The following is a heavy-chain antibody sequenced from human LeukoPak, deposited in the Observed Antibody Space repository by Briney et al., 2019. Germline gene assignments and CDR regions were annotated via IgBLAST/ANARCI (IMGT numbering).Heavy chain of an antibody. D-gene: IGHD4-17*01. V-gene: IGHV4-34*01. Sequence: SETLSLTCTIRGGSINGYSWSWIRQTPEKGLEWIGEIHHSGTTNYRPSLKSRVTISFDKSKNQFSLTMTSVTAADTAVYYCTRQSGTVTPIDYWGQGTLVTVCS. CDR3: TRQSGTVTPIDY. J-gene: IGHJ4*02. CDR2: IHHSGTT. CDR1: GGSINGYS.